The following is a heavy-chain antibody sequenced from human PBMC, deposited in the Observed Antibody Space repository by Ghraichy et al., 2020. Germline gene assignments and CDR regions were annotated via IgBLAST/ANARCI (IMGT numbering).Heavy chain of an antibody. CDR1: GGSISSYY. Sequence: SETLSLTCTVSGGSISSYYWSWIRQPAGKGLEWIGRIYTSGSTNYNPSLKSRVTMSVDTSKNQFSLKLSSVTAADTAVYYCAREGDPVYYDFWSGSRGHYYYYGMDVWGQGTTVTVSS. V-gene: IGHV4-4*07. D-gene: IGHD3-3*01. CDR3: AREGDPVYYDFWSGSRGHYYYYGMDV. CDR2: IYTSGST. J-gene: IGHJ6*02.